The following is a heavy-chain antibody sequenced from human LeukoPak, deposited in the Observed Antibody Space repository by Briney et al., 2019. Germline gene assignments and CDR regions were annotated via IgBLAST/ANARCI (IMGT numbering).Heavy chain of an antibody. D-gene: IGHD2/OR15-2a*01. CDR1: GDSVSNFH. Sequence: PSETLSLTCVVSGDSVSNFHWNWLRHVPGQGLEWIACLSYTGKADYNPSLARRVTISLDTSKNQGFSLKLKSVTAADTAVYYCAEGYFEPFDHWGQGILVTVSS. CDR3: AEGYFEPFDH. V-gene: IGHV4-59*02. CDR2: LSYTGKA. J-gene: IGHJ4*02.